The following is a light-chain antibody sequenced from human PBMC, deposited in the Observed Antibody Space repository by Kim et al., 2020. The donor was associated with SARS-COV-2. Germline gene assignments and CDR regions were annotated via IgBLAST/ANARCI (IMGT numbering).Light chain of an antibody. V-gene: IGKV1-39*01. CDR3: QQSYTTPLFT. Sequence: SVGDRVTITCRATQSISNYLNGYQHKPGKAPKLLIYAASNLQSGVPSRFSGSGSGTEFTLTISSLQPEDFATYYCQQSYTTPLFTFGPGTKVDIK. J-gene: IGKJ3*01. CDR1: QSISNY. CDR2: AAS.